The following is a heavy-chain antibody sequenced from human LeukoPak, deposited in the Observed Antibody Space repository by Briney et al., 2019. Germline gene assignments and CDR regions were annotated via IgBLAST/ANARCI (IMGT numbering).Heavy chain of an antibody. CDR3: ARDGRLDY. Sequence: KTGGSLRLTCAASRFTFSDYYMSWIRQAPGKGLEWISYIGTTDTHIYYADSVRGRFTISRDNAKNSLYLGMSSLRADDTAVYYCARDGRLDYWGQGTLVIVST. V-gene: IGHV3-11*01. J-gene: IGHJ4*02. CDR1: RFTFSDYY. CDR2: IGTTDTHI.